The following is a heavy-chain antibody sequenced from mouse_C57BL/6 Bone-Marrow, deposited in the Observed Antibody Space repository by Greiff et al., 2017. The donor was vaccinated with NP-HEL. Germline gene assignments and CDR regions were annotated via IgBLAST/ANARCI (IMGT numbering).Heavy chain of an antibody. V-gene: IGHV3-6*01. J-gene: IGHJ3*01. CDR1: GYSITSGYY. Sequence: DVKLQESGPGLVKPSQSLSLTCSVTGYSITSGYYWNWIRQFPGNKLEWMGYISYDGSNNYNPSLKNRISITRDTSKNQFFLKLNSVTTEDTATYYCADLYDGYPAWFAYWGQGTLVTVSA. D-gene: IGHD2-3*01. CDR3: ADLYDGYPAWFAY. CDR2: ISYDGSN.